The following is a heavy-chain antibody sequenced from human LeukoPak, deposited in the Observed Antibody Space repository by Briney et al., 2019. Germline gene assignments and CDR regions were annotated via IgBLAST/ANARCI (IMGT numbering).Heavy chain of an antibody. CDR1: GFIFSSNR. CDR3: ARETTVTGWFDP. J-gene: IGHJ5*02. V-gene: IGHV3-74*01. D-gene: IGHD4-17*01. CDR2: INSDGSST. Sequence: PGGSLRLSCAASGFIFSSNRMHWVRPPPGKGLVWVSRINSDGSSTSYADSVKGRFTISRDNAKNTLYLQMNSLRAEDTAVYYCARETTVTGWFDPWGQGTLVTVSS.